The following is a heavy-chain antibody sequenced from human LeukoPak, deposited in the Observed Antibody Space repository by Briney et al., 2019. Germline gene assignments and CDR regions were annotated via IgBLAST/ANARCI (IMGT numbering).Heavy chain of an antibody. CDR2: IKQEGSEK. J-gene: IGHJ4*02. Sequence: PGGSLRLSCAASRFTFSSYWMSWVRQAPGKELEWVANIKQEGSEKYYVDSVKGRFTISRDNAKNSLYLQMNSLRAEDTAVYYCARDRGIVGIDYWGQGTLVTVSS. CDR3: ARDRGIVGIDY. V-gene: IGHV3-7*01. CDR1: RFTFSSYW. D-gene: IGHD1-26*01.